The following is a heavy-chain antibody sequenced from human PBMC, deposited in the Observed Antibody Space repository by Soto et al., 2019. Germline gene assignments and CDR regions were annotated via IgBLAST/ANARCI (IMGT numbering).Heavy chain of an antibody. D-gene: IGHD6-19*01. CDR2: IYYSGST. CDR1: GGSISSYY. Sequence: QVQLQESGPGLVKPSETLSLTCTVSGGSISSYYWSWIRQPPGKGLEWIGYIYYSGSTSYNPSLKSRVTISVDTSKNQFSLKLSSVTAADTAVYYCAREIAVASPTGDWFDPWGQGTLVTVSS. J-gene: IGHJ5*02. V-gene: IGHV4-59*01. CDR3: AREIAVASPTGDWFDP.